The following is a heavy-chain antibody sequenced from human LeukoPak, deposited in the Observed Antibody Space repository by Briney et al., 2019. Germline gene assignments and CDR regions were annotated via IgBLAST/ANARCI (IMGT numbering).Heavy chain of an antibody. V-gene: IGHV3-23*01. CDR2: ISGSGGTT. J-gene: IGHJ4*02. D-gene: IGHD2-2*01. Sequence: PGGSLRLSCAASGFTFNTYAMSWVRQAPGKGLEWVSAISGSGGTTYYADSVKGRFTISRDNSENTLYLQMNSLRPEDTTVYYCAKFGWSVPAASPLDYWGQGTLVTVSS. CDR3: AKFGWSVPAASPLDY. CDR1: GFTFNTYA.